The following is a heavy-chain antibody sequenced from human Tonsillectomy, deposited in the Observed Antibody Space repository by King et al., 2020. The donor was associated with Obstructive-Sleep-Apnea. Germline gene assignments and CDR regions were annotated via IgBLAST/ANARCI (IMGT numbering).Heavy chain of an antibody. J-gene: IGHJ5*02. V-gene: IGHV3-30*04. CDR2: ISYEGSNK. Sequence: QLVQSGGGVVQPGRSLRLSCAASGFTFSRYAMHWVRQAPGKGLEWVAVISYEGSNKYYAHSVKGRFTISRDNSKNTLYLQMNSRRAEDTAGYYCARSRGIVGATFHPWGQGTLVTVSS. CDR1: GFTFSRYA. D-gene: IGHD1-26*01. CDR3: ARSRGIVGATFHP.